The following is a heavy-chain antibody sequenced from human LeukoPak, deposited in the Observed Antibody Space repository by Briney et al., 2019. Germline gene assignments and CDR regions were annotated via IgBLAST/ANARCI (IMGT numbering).Heavy chain of an antibody. V-gene: IGHV4-39*01. Sequence: SETLSLTCTVSGGSISRDYWGWIRQPPGKGLEWLGSWSTSYKASLESRVTISVDASKNQLYLRLSSLTAAATAVYYCARHVAYAPFDSWGQGTLVTVSS. CDR1: GGSISRDY. CDR2: WST. D-gene: IGHD4-17*01. CDR3: ARHVAYAPFDS. J-gene: IGHJ4*02.